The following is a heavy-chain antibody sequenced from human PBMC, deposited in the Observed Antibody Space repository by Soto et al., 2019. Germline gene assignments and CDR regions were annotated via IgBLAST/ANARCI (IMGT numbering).Heavy chain of an antibody. CDR2: VYYRGRT. CDR3: ARIDSSGGLDS. Sequence: PSETLSLTCIVSGGSVSSSSYYWGWIRQPPGKGLEWIGSVYYRGRTYYSPSFESRVTMSVDMSKNHFSLNLSSVTAADTAVYYCARIDSSGGLDSWGQGILVTVS. V-gene: IGHV4-39*02. CDR1: GGSVSSSSYY. D-gene: IGHD3-22*01. J-gene: IGHJ1*01.